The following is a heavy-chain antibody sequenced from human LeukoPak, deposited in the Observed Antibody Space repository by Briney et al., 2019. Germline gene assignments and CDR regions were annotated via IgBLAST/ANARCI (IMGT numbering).Heavy chain of an antibody. D-gene: IGHD1-26*01. CDR1: NGSISSYH. V-gene: IGHV4-4*09. Sequence: SETLSLTCTVSNGSISSYHWSWVRQPPGKGLEWIGYILTSGTTNYNPSLKSRLTISVDTSKSHFTLKLISVTAAHTAVYYCARLRVSGSYLYYFDYWGQGTLVTVSS. CDR3: ARLRVSGSYLYYFDY. CDR2: ILTSGTT. J-gene: IGHJ4*02.